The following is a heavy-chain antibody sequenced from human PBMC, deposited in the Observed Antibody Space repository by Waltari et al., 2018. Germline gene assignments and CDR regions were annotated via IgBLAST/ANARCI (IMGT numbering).Heavy chain of an antibody. Sequence: QVQLQQWGAGLLKPSETLSLTCAVYGGSFSGYYWSWIRQPPGKGLEWMGEVNHSGSTNYNPSLKSRVTISVDTSKNQFSLKLSSVTAADTAVYYCARGPNYSRGWFDPWGQGTLVTVSS. J-gene: IGHJ5*02. V-gene: IGHV4-34*01. D-gene: IGHD4-4*01. CDR2: VNHSGST. CDR1: GGSFSGYY. CDR3: ARGPNYSRGWFDP.